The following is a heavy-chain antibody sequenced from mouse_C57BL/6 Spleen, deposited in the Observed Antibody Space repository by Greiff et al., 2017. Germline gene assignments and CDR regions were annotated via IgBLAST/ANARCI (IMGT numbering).Heavy chain of an antibody. CDR3: AKGFYHYGSRDLYAMDY. J-gene: IGHJ4*01. D-gene: IGHD1-1*01. CDR2: IDPSDSET. V-gene: IGHV1-52*01. Sequence: QVQLQQPGAELVRPGSSVKLSCKASGYTFTSYWMHWVKQRPIQGLEWIGNIDPSDSETHYNQKFKDKATLTVDKSSSTAYMQLSSLTSEDSAVYYCAKGFYHYGSRDLYAMDYWGQGTSVTVSS. CDR1: GYTFTSYW.